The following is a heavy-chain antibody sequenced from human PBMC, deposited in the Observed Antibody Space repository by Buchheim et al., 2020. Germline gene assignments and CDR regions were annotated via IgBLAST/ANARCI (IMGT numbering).Heavy chain of an antibody. V-gene: IGHV3-74*01. CDR1: GFTFSSYW. CDR2: INSDGSST. D-gene: IGHD2-2*01. Sequence: EVQLVESGGGLVQPGGSLRLSCAASGFTFSSYWMHWVRQAPGKGLVWVSRINSDGSSTSYADSVKGRFTISRDNAKNTLYLQMNRLRAEDTAVYYCARDGHTLVQAAMSWVDPWGQGT. CDR3: ARDGHTLVQAAMSWVDP. J-gene: IGHJ5*02.